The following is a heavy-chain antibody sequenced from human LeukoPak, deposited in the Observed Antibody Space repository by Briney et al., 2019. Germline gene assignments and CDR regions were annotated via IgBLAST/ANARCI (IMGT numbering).Heavy chain of an antibody. V-gene: IGHV1-18*01. CDR3: ARDRPSASGQYYYDSSGNGDY. Sequence: ASVKVSCKASGYAFTSYGISWVRQAPGQGLEWMGWISAYNGNTNYAQKLQGRVTMTTDTSTSTAYMELRSLRSDDTAVYYCARDRPSASGQYYYDSSGNGDYWGQGTLVTVSS. D-gene: IGHD3-22*01. CDR2: ISAYNGNT. CDR1: GYAFTSYG. J-gene: IGHJ4*02.